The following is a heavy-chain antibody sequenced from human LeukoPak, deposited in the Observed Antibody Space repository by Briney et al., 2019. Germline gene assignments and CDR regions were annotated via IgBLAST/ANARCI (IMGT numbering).Heavy chain of an antibody. V-gene: IGHV4-34*01. CDR2: INHSGST. D-gene: IGHD3-10*01. CDR3: ARSLRGFGEPWFDP. J-gene: IGHJ5*02. Sequence: SETLSLTCAVYGGSFSGYYWSWIRQPPGKGLEWIGEINHSGSTNYNPSLKSRVTISVDTSRNQFSLKLSSVTAADTAVYYCARSLRGFGEPWFDPWGQGTLVTVSS. CDR1: GGSFSGYY.